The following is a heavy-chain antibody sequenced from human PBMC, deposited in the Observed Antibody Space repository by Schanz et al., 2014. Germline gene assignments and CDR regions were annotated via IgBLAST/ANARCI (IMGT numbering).Heavy chain of an antibody. V-gene: IGHV1-2*06. J-gene: IGHJ5*01. CDR1: GYTFTGYS. Sequence: QVQLVQSGADVKKPGASVKVSCKASGYTFTGYSMHWVRQAPGQGLEWMGRINPNSGGTNYAQKFQGRVTMTRDTAISTVYRELTRLTSDDTAIYYCARDSDVSKYNVFDSWGQGTLVTVSS. CDR2: INPNSGGT. CDR3: ARDSDVSKYNVFDS.